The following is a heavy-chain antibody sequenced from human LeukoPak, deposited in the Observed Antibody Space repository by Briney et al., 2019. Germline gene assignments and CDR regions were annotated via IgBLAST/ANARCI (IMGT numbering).Heavy chain of an antibody. CDR3: AREARGYSYGLNWFDP. CDR2: IYYSGST. CDR1: GGSFSGYY. J-gene: IGHJ5*02. V-gene: IGHV4-34*01. Sequence: TSETLSLTCAVYGGSFSGYYWSWIRQPPGKGLEWIGSIYYSGSTYYNPSLKSRVTISVDTSKNQFSLKLSSVTAADTAVYYCAREARGYSYGLNWFDPWGQATLLTASS. D-gene: IGHD5-18*01.